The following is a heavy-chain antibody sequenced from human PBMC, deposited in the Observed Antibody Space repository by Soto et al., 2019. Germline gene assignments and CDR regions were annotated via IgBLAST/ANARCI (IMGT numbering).Heavy chain of an antibody. J-gene: IGHJ4*02. CDR2: INHSGST. CDR1: GGSFSGYY. CDR3: AGTDYSGYGFDY. V-gene: IGHV4-34*01. D-gene: IGHD5-12*01. Sequence: SETLSLTCAVYGGSFSGYYWSWIRQPPGKGLEWIGEINHSGSTNYNPSLKSRVTISVDTSKNQFSLKLSSVTAADTAVYYCAGTDYSGYGFDYWGQGTLVTAPQ.